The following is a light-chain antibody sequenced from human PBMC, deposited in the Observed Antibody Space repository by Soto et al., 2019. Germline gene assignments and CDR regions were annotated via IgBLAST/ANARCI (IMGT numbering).Light chain of an antibody. CDR1: QSIDSW. J-gene: IGKJ3*01. Sequence: DIQMTQSPSTLSASVGDRVTITCRASQSIDSWVAWYQQKPGKAPKVLIYKASSLESGVPVRFSGSGSGTEFPLTISSLQPDDFATYYCQLRGNWPPGFTFGPGTKVDIK. CDR2: KAS. CDR3: QLRGNWPPGFT. V-gene: IGKV1-5*03.